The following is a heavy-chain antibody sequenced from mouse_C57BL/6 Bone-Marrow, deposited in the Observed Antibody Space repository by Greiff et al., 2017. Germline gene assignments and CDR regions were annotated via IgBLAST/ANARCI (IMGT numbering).Heavy chain of an antibody. V-gene: IGHV1-85*01. J-gene: IGHJ1*03. Sequence: VQVVESGPELVKPGASVKLSCKASGYTFTSYDINWVKQRPGQGLEWIGWIYPRDGSTKYNAKFKGKATLTVETSSSTAYMELHSLTSEDSAVYFCARDYGSSYWYFDVWGTGTTVTVSS. CDR3: ARDYGSSYWYFDV. CDR1: GYTFTSYD. D-gene: IGHD1-1*01. CDR2: IYPRDGST.